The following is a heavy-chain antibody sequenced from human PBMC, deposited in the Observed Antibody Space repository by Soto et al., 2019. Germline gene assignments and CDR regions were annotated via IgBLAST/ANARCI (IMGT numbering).Heavy chain of an antibody. V-gene: IGHV3-15*07. Sequence: EVQLVESGGGLVEPGGSLRLSCAASGFTFSSDWMNWVLQAPVKVLEWVGLIKSRHDGGTTDYAAPVKGRFSISRDDSRNTLYLQMNSLITEDTAVYYCAADLPNDNYPIDYWGQGTLVTVSS. CDR3: AADLPNDNYPIDY. CDR1: GFTFSSDW. J-gene: IGHJ4*02. D-gene: IGHD1-1*01. CDR2: IKSRHDGGTT.